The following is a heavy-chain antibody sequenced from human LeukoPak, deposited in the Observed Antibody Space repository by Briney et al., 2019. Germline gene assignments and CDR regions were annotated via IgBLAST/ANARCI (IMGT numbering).Heavy chain of an antibody. Sequence: ASVKVSCKASGFTFISYGLSWVRQAPGQGLEWVGWIGGYDGDRHYAQNFQGRVTMTTDTSTSTAYMELRSLRSDDTAVYYCARDLWNFFDSSGYYNVFDSWGQGTLVTVSS. D-gene: IGHD3-22*01. CDR3: ARDLWNFFDSSGYYNVFDS. V-gene: IGHV1-18*01. CDR1: GFTFISYG. J-gene: IGHJ5*01. CDR2: IGGYDGDR.